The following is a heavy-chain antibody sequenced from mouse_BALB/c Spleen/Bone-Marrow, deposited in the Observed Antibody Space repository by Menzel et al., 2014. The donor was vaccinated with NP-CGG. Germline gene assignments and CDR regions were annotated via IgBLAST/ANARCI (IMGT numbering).Heavy chain of an antibody. Sequence: EVQLVESGPDLVKPSQSLSLTCTVTGYSITSDYAWNWIRQFPGNKLEWMGYISYSGITIYNPSLKSRISITRDTSKNQFIQQMNSVATEDAATYYCARGRTAWFAYWGQGTLVTVSA. V-gene: IGHV3-2*02. J-gene: IGHJ3*01. CDR1: GYSITSDYA. CDR2: ISYSGIT. CDR3: ARGRTAWFAY.